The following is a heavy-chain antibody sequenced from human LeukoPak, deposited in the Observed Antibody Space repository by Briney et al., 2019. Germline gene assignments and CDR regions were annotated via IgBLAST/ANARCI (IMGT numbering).Heavy chain of an antibody. J-gene: IGHJ4*02. Sequence: SETLSLTCTVSGGSISSSSYYWGWIRQPPGKGLEWIGSIYYSGSTYYNPSLKSRVTISVDTSKNQFSLKLSSVTAADTAVYYCARLGRYYYDSSGYLSAIDYWGQGTLVTVSS. D-gene: IGHD3-22*01. CDR1: GGSISSSSYY. V-gene: IGHV4-39*01. CDR2: IYYSGST. CDR3: ARLGRYYYDSSGYLSAIDY.